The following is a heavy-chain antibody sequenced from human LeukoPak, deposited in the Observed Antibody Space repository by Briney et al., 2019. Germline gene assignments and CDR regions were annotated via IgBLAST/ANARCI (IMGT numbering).Heavy chain of an antibody. V-gene: IGHV3-23*01. CDR1: GLSFSDHF. CDR3: ARLERWPPAWFDP. CDR2: ITGGGSTT. Sequence: GGSLRLSCAASGLSFSDHFMTWLRQAPGRGLEWVSSITGGGSTTSYADSVKGRFTISRDNSKSILYLQMDRLSGEDTAVYYCARLERWPPAWFDPWGQGTLVTVSS. D-gene: IGHD5-24*01. J-gene: IGHJ5*02.